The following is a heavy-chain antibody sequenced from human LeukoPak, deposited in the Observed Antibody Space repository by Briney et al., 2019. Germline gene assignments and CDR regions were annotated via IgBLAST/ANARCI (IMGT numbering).Heavy chain of an antibody. CDR2: INPNSGGT. D-gene: IGHD3-22*01. CDR1: GYTFTVYY. V-gene: IGHV1-2*06. CDR3: ATDAYYYDSSGYSTSVHYFNY. Sequence: ASVKVSCKASGYTFTVYYMHWVRQAPGQGLEWMGRINPNSGGTNYAQKFQGRVTMTRDTSISTAYMELSRLRSDDTAVYYCATDAYYYDSSGYSTSVHYFNYWGQGTLVTVSS. J-gene: IGHJ4*02.